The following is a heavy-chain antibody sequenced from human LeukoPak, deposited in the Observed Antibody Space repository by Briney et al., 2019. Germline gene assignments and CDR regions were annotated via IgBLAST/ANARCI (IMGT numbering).Heavy chain of an antibody. J-gene: IGHJ4*02. V-gene: IGHV3-48*01. D-gene: IGHD4-23*01. CDR1: GFTFSSYS. CDR2: ISSSSSTI. CDR3: ARDLGTYYGGNSNSGPDY. Sequence: GGSLRLSCAASGFTFSSYSMNWVRQAPGKGLEWVSYISSSSSTIYYADSVKGRFTISRDNAKNSLYLQMNSLRAEDTAVYYCARDLGTYYGGNSNSGPDYWGQGTLVTVSS.